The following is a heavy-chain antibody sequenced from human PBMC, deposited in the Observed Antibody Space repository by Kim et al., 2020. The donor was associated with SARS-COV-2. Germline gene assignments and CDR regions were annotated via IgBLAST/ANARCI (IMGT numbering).Heavy chain of an antibody. CDR1: GFTVSRNY. CDR2: IYSGGST. D-gene: IGHD2-21*01. V-gene: IGHV3-66*01. J-gene: IGHJ6*02. Sequence: GGSLRLSCAASGFTVSRNYMNWVRQAPGKGLEWVSVIYSGGSTYYTDSVKGRFIISRDNSKNTLYLQMNSLRAEDTAVYYCARDLVIYGMDVWGQGTTVT. CDR3: ARDLVIYGMDV.